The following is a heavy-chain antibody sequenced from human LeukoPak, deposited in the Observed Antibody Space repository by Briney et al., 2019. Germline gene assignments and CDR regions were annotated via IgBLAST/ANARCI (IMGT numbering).Heavy chain of an antibody. V-gene: IGHV1-8*03. D-gene: IGHD6-25*01. CDR3: ARTTSFTASGYDY. CDR1: GYTFTNYH. CDR2: INPNNGDS. Sequence: ASVKVSCKASGYTFTNYHISWVRQATGQGLEWMGGINPNNGDSGFAQKFQGRVTITRDTAMTTAYMELSSLTSEDTAIYFCARTTSFTASGYDYWGQGTLVTVSS. J-gene: IGHJ4*02.